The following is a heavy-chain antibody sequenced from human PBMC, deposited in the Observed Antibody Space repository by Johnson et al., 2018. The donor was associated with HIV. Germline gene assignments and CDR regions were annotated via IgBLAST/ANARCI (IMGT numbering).Heavy chain of an antibody. V-gene: IGHV3-9*01. Sequence: LLVESGGGLVQPGRSLRLSCAASGFTFDDYAMHWVRQAPGKGLEWVSGISWNSGSIGYADSVKGRFTISRDNAKNSLYLQMNSLRAEDTAVYYCARAVTPFGDWEAFDIWGQGTMVTVSS. D-gene: IGHD3-10*01. CDR1: GFTFDDYA. CDR2: ISWNSGSI. CDR3: ARAVTPFGDWEAFDI. J-gene: IGHJ3*02.